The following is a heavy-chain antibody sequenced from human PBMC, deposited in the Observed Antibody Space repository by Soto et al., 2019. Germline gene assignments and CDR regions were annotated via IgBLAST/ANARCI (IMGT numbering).Heavy chain of an antibody. CDR1: GGSISSYY. V-gene: IGHV4-59*01. D-gene: IGHD2-15*01. CDR2: IYYSGST. Sequence: SETLSLTCTVSGGSISSYYWSWIRQPPGKGLEWIGYIYYSGSTNYNPSLKSRVTISVDTSKNQFSLKLSSVTAADTAVYYCARSYCSGGSCYPYDAFDIWGQGTMVTVSS. J-gene: IGHJ3*02. CDR3: ARSYCSGGSCYPYDAFDI.